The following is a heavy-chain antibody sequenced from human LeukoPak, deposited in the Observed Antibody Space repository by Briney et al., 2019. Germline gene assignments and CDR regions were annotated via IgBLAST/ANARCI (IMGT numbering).Heavy chain of an antibody. CDR1: GRSCSGYY. Sequence: SETLSLTCAVYGRSCSGYYWSWIRQPPGKGLEWIGEINHSGSTNYNPSLKSRVTISVDTSKNQFSLKLSSVTAADTAVYYCARVSGLFGFDPWGQGTLVTVSS. J-gene: IGHJ5*02. CDR2: INHSGST. CDR3: ARVSGLFGFDP. D-gene: IGHD2-21*01. V-gene: IGHV4-34*01.